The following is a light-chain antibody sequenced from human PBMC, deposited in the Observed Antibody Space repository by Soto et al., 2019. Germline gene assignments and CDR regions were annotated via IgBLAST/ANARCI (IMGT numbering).Light chain of an antibody. CDR2: DVR. J-gene: IGLJ1*01. V-gene: IGLV2-11*01. CDR1: SSDVGLYNY. CDR3: SSYAASPPYV. Sequence: QSALTQPRSVSGSPGQAVTISCTGTSSDVGLYNYVSWYQQHPGKAPKLLIFDVRQRPSGVPDRFSGSKPGNTASLTISGLQAEDEADYYCSSYAASPPYVFGTG.